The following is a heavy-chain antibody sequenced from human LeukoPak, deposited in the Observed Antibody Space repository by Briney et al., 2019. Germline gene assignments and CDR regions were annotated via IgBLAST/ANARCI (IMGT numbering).Heavy chain of an antibody. J-gene: IGHJ4*02. Sequence: PGGSLRLSCVASGFTFTTYWMAWVRQAPGKGLEWVSAISGSGGSTYYADSVKGRFTISRDNSKNTLYLQMNSLRAEDTAVYYCAKTPGGYSSSSGDNFDYWGQGTLVTVSS. CDR3: AKTPGGYSSSSGDNFDY. CDR1: GFTFTTYW. V-gene: IGHV3-23*01. D-gene: IGHD6-6*01. CDR2: ISGSGGST.